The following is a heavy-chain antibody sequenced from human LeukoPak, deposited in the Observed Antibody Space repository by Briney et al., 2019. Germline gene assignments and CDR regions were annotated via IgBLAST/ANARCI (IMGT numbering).Heavy chain of an antibody. V-gene: IGHV3-23*01. D-gene: IGHD3-22*01. J-gene: IGHJ4*02. CDR3: AKDFPIPLYYYDSSGYYYPVY. CDR1: GFTFSSYA. CDR2: ISGNGGST. Sequence: GGSLRLSCAASGFTFSSYAMNWVRQAPGKGLEWVSAISGNGGSTYQADSMRGRFTISRDNSKNTLYLQMNSLRAEDTAVYYCAKDFPIPLYYYDSSGYYYPVYWGQGTLVTVSS.